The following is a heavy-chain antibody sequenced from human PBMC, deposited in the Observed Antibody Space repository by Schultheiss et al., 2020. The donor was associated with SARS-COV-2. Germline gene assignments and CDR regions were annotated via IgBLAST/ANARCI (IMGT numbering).Heavy chain of an antibody. CDR2: IYHSGST. CDR3: ARAGLGPRPYYYDSSGYYYGERYYFDY. V-gene: IGHV4-34*01. CDR1: GGSFSGYY. D-gene: IGHD3-22*01. Sequence: GSLRLSCAVYGGSFSGYYWSWIRQPPGKGLEWIGEIYHSGSTNYNPSLKSRVTISVDTSKNQFSLKLSSVTAADTAVYYCARAGLGPRPYYYDSSGYYYGERYYFDYWGQGTLVTVSS. J-gene: IGHJ4*02.